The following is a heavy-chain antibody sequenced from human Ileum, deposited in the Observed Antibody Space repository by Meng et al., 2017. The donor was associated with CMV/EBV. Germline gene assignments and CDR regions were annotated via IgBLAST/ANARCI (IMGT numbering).Heavy chain of an antibody. V-gene: IGHV1-2*02. CDR1: GYTFNAYH. CDR2: INPNSGGT. Sequence: QAQAVPSGAEGKKPGASVKVSCKASGYTFNAYHVHWVRQAPGQGLEWMGWINPNSGGTKYAQKFRGRVTLTRDTSISTVYMDLTTITSDDTAVYYCARPYTSGWSNWFDPWGQGTLVTVSS. D-gene: IGHD6-19*01. J-gene: IGHJ5*02. CDR3: ARPYTSGWSNWFDP.